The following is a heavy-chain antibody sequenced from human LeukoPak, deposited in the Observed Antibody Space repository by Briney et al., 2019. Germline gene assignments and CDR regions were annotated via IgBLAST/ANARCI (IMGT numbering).Heavy chain of an antibody. J-gene: IGHJ4*02. Sequence: GGSLRLSCAASGFTFSSYGMHWVRQAPGKGLEWVAVIWYDGSNKYYADSVKGRFTISRDNSKNTLYLQMNSLRAEDTAVYYCAAGVARPYYFDYWGQGTLVTVS. CDR2: IWYDGSNK. CDR1: GFTFSSYG. D-gene: IGHD3-10*01. CDR3: AAGVARPYYFDY. V-gene: IGHV3-33*01.